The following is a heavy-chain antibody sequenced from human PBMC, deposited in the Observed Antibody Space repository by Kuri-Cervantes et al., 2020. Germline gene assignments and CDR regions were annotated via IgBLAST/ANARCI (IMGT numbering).Heavy chain of an antibody. J-gene: IGHJ4*02. CDR2: IFTGGEI. D-gene: IGHD2-2*01. Sequence: SETLSLTCTVSGGSISSYYWSWIRQPAGEGLEWIGRIFTGGEIIYNPSPRSRVTLSADTSQNQVSLHLTSATAADTAVYYCASTPGVVVPAAMGVGRDYFDYWGQGTLVTVSS. CDR1: GGSISSYY. V-gene: IGHV4-4*07. CDR3: ASTPGVVVPAAMGVGRDYFDY.